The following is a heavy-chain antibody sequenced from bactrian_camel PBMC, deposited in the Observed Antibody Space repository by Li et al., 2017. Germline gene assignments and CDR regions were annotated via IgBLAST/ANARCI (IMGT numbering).Heavy chain of an antibody. D-gene: IGHD2*01. J-gene: IGHJ4*01. CDR2: ICTRSGRT. Sequence: HVQLVESGGGSVQAGGSLKLSCTVSGYIFSSCGMGWYRQAPGKEREGVATICTRSGRTNYAEFAKGRFTISADNAKNILYLQMDSLRPEDSGKYYCAADPRGDRFCVTPHRIPTSTWLGQGTQVTVS. CDR1: GYIFSSCG. V-gene: IGHV3S54*01.